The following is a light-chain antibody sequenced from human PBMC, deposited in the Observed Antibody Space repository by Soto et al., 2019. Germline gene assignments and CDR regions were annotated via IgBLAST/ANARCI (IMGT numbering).Light chain of an antibody. CDR3: QQYTNWPPWT. CDR2: DAS. J-gene: IGKJ1*01. Sequence: EIVMTQSPVTLSVSPGERATLSCRASQSVRSNLAWYQQKPGQAPRLLMYDASTRATGIPARFSGSGSGTEFTLTISSLQSEDFAVYYSQQYTNWPPWTLGQGTKVDIK. V-gene: IGKV3-15*01. CDR1: QSVRSN.